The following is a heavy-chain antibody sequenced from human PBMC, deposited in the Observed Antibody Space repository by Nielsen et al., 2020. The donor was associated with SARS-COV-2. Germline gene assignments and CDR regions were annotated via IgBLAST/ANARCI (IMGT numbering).Heavy chain of an antibody. J-gene: IGHJ3*02. CDR1: GYSFTSYW. Sequence: GESLKISCKGSGYSFTSYWISWVRQMPGKGLEWMGRIDPSDSYTNYSPSFQGHVTISADKSISTAYLQWSSLKASDTAMYYCANLESIAAAGTAFDIWGQGTMVTVSS. V-gene: IGHV5-10-1*01. CDR2: IDPSDSYT. D-gene: IGHD6-13*01. CDR3: ANLESIAAAGTAFDI.